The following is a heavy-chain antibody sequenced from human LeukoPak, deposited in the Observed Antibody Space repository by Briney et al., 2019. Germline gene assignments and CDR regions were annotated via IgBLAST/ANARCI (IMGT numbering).Heavy chain of an antibody. V-gene: IGHV3-48*03. J-gene: IGHJ6*03. CDR1: GFTFSSYE. D-gene: IGHD4-17*01. Sequence: GGSLRLSCAASGFTFSSYEMNWVRQAPGKGLEWVSYISSSGSTIYYADSVKGRFTISRDNAKNSLYLQMNSLRAEDTAVYYCAKTTVRYYYYYMDVWGKGTTVTISS. CDR3: AKTTVRYYYYYMDV. CDR2: ISSSGSTI.